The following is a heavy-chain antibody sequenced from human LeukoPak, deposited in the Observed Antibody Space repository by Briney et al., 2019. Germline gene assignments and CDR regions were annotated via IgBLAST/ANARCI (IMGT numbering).Heavy chain of an antibody. V-gene: IGHV1-69*13. Sequence: SVKVSCKASGGTFSSYAFSWVRQAPGQGLEWMGGIIPIFGTANYAQKFQGRVTITADESTSTAYMELSSLRSEDTAVYYCATVPGIYDSSGYLEFQHWGQGTLVTVSS. CDR1: GGTFSSYA. CDR3: ATVPGIYDSSGYLEFQH. D-gene: IGHD3-22*01. J-gene: IGHJ1*01. CDR2: IIPIFGTA.